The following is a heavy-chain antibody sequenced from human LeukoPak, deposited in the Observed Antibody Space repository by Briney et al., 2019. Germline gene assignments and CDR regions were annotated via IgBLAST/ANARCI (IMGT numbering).Heavy chain of an antibody. CDR3: ARADYSYGEVWFDP. Sequence: ASVKVSCKASGYTFTSYDINWVRQATGQGLEWMGWMNPNSGNTGYAQKFQGRVTMTRNASISTAYMELSSLRSEDTAVYYCARADYSYGEVWFDPWGQGTLVTVSS. CDR2: MNPNSGNT. D-gene: IGHD5-18*01. J-gene: IGHJ5*02. V-gene: IGHV1-8*01. CDR1: GYTFTSYD.